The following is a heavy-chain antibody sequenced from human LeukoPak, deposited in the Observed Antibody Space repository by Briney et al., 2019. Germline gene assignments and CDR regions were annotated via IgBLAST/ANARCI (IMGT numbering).Heavy chain of an antibody. D-gene: IGHD3-3*01. CDR2: ISGSGGST. CDR1: GFTFSSYA. J-gene: IGHJ4*02. V-gene: IGHV3-23*01. Sequence: GGSLRLSCAASGFTFSSYAMSWVRQAPGKRLEWVSAISGSGGSTYYADSVKGRFTISRDNSKNTLYLQMNSLRAEDTAVYYCAKGAEYYDFWSGYYTLDYWGQGTLVTVSS. CDR3: AKGAEYYDFWSGYYTLDY.